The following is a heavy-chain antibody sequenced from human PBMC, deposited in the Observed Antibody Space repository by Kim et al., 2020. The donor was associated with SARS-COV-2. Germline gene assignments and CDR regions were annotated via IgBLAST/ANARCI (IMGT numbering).Heavy chain of an antibody. D-gene: IGHD6-19*01. V-gene: IGHV3-20*04. CDR3: ATGYNSAWSYYDALDI. J-gene: IGHJ3*02. CDR1: GLTFDDYG. CDR2: INWNGGGT. Sequence: GGSLRLSCAASGLTFDDYGMSWVRQAPGKGLEWVSGINWNGGGTGYADSVKGRFTISRDNAKNSLYLQMSSLRAEDTALYYCATGYNSAWSYYDALDIWGQGTMVTVSS.